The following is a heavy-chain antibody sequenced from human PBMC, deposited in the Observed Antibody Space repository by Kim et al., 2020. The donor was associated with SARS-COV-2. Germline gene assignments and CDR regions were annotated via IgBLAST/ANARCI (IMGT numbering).Heavy chain of an antibody. J-gene: IGHJ4*02. CDR1: RGSIRNYY. CDR3: ARLHYDTDGYYYHDY. CDR2: IYDSGRT. Sequence: SETLSLTCTVSRGSIRNYYWSWIRQPPGKGLEWIGFIYDSGRTIYNPSLKSRLTISLDTSNNQFSLRLSSVTAADTAVYHCARLHYDTDGYYYHDYWGQGTLVTVSS. V-gene: IGHV4-59*01. D-gene: IGHD3-22*01.